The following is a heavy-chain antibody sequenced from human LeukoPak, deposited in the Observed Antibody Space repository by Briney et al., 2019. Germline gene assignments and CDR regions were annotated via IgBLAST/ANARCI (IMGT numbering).Heavy chain of an antibody. CDR1: GFTFSRYA. CDR2: ISGSGGST. D-gene: IGHD3-10*01. CDR3: VKATIGGSGSL. J-gene: IGHJ4*02. V-gene: IGHV3-23*01. Sequence: PVGSLRLSCAASGFTFSRYAMSWVRQAPGKGLQWVSAISGSGGSTYYADSVKGRFTISRDNSKNTLYLQMNSLRAEDTAVYYCVKATIGGSGSLWGQGTLVTVSS.